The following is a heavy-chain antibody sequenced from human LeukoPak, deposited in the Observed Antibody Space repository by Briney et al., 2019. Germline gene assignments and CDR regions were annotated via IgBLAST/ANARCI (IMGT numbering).Heavy chain of an antibody. CDR2: VNYSGGS. Sequence: SETLSLTCAVYGESFDGFYWNWIRQSPGKGPEWLGEVNYSGGSDYNPALESRIAISADASKRQFSLKLTSVTAADTAVYYCAIRLTTSRLATATTWFDPWGQGTLVSVSS. D-gene: IGHD1-1*01. CDR3: AIRLTTSRLATATTWFDP. J-gene: IGHJ5*02. CDR1: GESFDGFY. V-gene: IGHV4-34*01.